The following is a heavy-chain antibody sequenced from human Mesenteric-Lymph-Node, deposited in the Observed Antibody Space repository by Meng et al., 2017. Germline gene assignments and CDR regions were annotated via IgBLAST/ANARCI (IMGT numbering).Heavy chain of an antibody. J-gene: IGHJ3*02. CDR3: ARVSTMVRGVIKGAFDI. V-gene: IGHV4-38-2*02. CDR2: IYHSGST. CDR1: GYSISSGYY. Sequence: SETLSLTCTVSGYSISSGYYWGWIRQPPGKGLEWIGSIYHSGSTYYNPSLKSRVTISVDTSKNQFSLKLSSVTAADTAVYYCARVSTMVRGVIKGAFDIWGQGTMVTVSS. D-gene: IGHD3-10*01.